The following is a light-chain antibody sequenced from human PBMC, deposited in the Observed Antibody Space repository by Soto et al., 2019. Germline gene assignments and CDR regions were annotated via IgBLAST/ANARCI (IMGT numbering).Light chain of an antibody. Sequence: EIVVTQSPATLSVSPGERVPLSCLASQSVSSSLAWYQQRPGQAPRLLIYDTSTRAAGISARFSGSGSGPEFTLTISSLQSEDFAVYYCQQYIDWPPGTFGQGTAVGIK. CDR2: DTS. J-gene: IGKJ1*01. V-gene: IGKV3-15*01. CDR3: QQYIDWPPGT. CDR1: QSVSSS.